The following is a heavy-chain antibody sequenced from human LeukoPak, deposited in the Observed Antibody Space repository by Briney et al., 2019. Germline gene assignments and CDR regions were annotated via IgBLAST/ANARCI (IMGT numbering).Heavy chain of an antibody. CDR2: ISYDASHK. Sequence: SGGSLRLSCAASGFTFSDYVIHWVRQAPGKGLEWVALISYDASHKYFADSVEGRFTISRDNAKNSLYLQMNSLRAEDTAVYYCARDYGGSSPFDYWGQGTLVTVSS. V-gene: IGHV3-30*03. D-gene: IGHD4-23*01. CDR1: GFTFSDYV. CDR3: ARDYGGSSPFDY. J-gene: IGHJ4*02.